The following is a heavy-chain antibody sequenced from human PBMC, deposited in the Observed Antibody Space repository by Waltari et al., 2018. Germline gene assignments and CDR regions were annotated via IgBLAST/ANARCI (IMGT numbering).Heavy chain of an antibody. CDR3: ARLAWDYYGSGGYYYGMDV. D-gene: IGHD3-10*01. V-gene: IGHV3-53*01. CDR1: GFTVSSTY. CDR2: IYSGGRT. J-gene: IGHJ6*02. Sequence: EVQLVESGGGLIQPGGSLRLSCAASGFTVSSTYMSWVRQAPGQGLEWVSVIYSGGRTYYADSVKGRFTISRDNSKNTLYLQMNSLRAEDTAVYYCARLAWDYYGSGGYYYGMDVWGQGTTVTVSS.